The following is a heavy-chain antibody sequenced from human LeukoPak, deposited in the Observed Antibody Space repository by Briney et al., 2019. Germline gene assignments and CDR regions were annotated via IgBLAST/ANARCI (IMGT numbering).Heavy chain of an antibody. CDR1: GFTFSGSA. CDR3: TRQTLTGYPDY. V-gene: IGHV3-73*01. CDR2: IRSKANSYAT. J-gene: IGHJ4*02. Sequence: GGSLRLSCAASGFTFSGSAMHWVRQASGKGLEWVGRIRSKANSYATAYAASVKGRFTISRDDSKNTAYLQMNSLKTEDTAVYYCTRQTLTGYPDYWGQGTLATVSS. D-gene: IGHD3-9*01.